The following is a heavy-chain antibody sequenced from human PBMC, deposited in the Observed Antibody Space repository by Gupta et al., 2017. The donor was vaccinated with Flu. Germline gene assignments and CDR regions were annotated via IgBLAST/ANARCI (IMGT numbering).Heavy chain of an antibody. CDR1: GDSVPSNSAA. Sequence: QVQLQQSGPGLVKPSQTLSLTCAISGDSVPSNSAAWNWIRQSPSRGLEWLGRAYYKSRWYTDYAESVRGRTTINPDTTNNQVSLQLKSVTPEDTAVYFCARGTGSSYFDYWGQGILVTVSS. D-gene: IGHD3-10*01. V-gene: IGHV6-1*01. CDR2: AYYKSRWYT. J-gene: IGHJ4*02. CDR3: ARGTGSSYFDY.